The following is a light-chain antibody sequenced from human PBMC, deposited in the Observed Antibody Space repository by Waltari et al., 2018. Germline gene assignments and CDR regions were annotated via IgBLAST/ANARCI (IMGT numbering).Light chain of an antibody. V-gene: IGLV2-23*02. CDR2: AVS. CDR3: SSYAGSSKGV. CDR1: SSDVGTYKR. Sequence: QSALTQPASVSGSPGQSITISCTGTSSDVGTYKRVSWYQQHPGTAPKLMLYAVSKRPSGVSDRFSGSKSGDMASLTISGLQPEDEAEYFCSSYAGSSKGVFGGGTKVTVL. J-gene: IGLJ2*01.